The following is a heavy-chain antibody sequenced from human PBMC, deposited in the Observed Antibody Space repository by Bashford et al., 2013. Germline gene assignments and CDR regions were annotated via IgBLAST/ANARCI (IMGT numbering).Heavy chain of an antibody. Sequence: WVRQAPGQGLEWMGWMNPNSGNTGYAQKFQGRVTMTRNTSISTAYMELRSLRSDDTAVYYCARVHQYGXRRIDYWGQGPWSPSPQ. CDR3: ARVHQYGXRRIDY. D-gene: IGHD7-27*01. CDR2: MNPNSGNT. V-gene: IGHV1-8*01. J-gene: IGHJ4*02.